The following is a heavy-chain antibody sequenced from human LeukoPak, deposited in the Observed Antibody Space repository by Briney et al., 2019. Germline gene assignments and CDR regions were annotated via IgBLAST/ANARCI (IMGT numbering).Heavy chain of an antibody. CDR1: GGSFSGYY. V-gene: IGHV4-34*01. Sequence: SETLSLTCAVYGGSFSGYYWSWIRQPPGKGLEWIGEINHSGSTNYNPSLKSRVTISVDTSKNQFSLKLSSVTAADTAVYYCARDLLVTTGYALGYWGQGTLVTVSS. CDR2: INHSGST. D-gene: IGHD1-1*01. CDR3: ARDLLVTTGYALGY. J-gene: IGHJ4*02.